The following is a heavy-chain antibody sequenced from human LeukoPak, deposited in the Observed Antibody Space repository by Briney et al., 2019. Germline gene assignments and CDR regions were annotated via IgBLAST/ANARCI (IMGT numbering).Heavy chain of an antibody. CDR1: GGSISSSSYY. V-gene: IGHV4-39*01. J-gene: IGHJ4*02. CDR2: IYYSGST. Sequence: PSETLSLTCTVSGGSISSSSYYWGWVRQPPGKGLERIGSIYYSGSTYYNPSLKSRVTISVDTSKNQFSLKLSSVTAADTAVYYCARDYGDLNYWGQGTLVTVSS. CDR3: ARDYGDLNY. D-gene: IGHD4-17*01.